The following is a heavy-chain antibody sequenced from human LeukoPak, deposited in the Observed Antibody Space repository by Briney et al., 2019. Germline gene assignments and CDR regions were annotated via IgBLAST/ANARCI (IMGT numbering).Heavy chain of an antibody. CDR1: GYTFTSYD. CDR2: MNPNSGNT. J-gene: IGHJ5*02. CDR3: ARGSRDIVVVVAATS. Sequence: ASVKVSCKASGYTFTSYDINWVRQATGQGLKWMGWMNPNSGNTGYAQKFQGRVTMTRNTSISTAYMELSSLRSEDTAVYYCARGSRDIVVVVAATSWGQGTLVTVSS. V-gene: IGHV1-8*01. D-gene: IGHD2-15*01.